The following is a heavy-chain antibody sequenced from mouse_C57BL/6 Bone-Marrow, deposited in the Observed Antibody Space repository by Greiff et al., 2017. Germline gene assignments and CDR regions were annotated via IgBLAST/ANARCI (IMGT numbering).Heavy chain of an antibody. V-gene: IGHV5-17*01. J-gene: IGHJ4*01. CDR3: ARIGRRGAMDD. CDR1: GFTFSDYG. CDR2: ISSGSSTI. Sequence: EVKLVESGGGLVKPGGSLKLSCAASGFTFSDYGMHWVRQAPEKGLEWVAYISSGSSTIYYADTVKGRFTISRDNAKNTLFLQMTSLRSEDTAMYYCARIGRRGAMDDWGQGTSVTVSS. D-gene: IGHD1-2*01.